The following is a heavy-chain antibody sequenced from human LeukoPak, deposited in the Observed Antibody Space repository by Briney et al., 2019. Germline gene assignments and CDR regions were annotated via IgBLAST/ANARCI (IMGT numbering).Heavy chain of an antibody. CDR1: GFTFSSYS. Sequence: GGSLRLSCAASGFTFSSYSMNWVRQAPGKGLEWVSSISSSSYIYYADSVKGRFTISRDNAKNSLYLQMNSLRAEDTAVYYCARDANYDFWSGSAFDIWGQGTMVTVSS. CDR3: ARDANYDFWSGSAFDI. J-gene: IGHJ3*02. D-gene: IGHD3-3*01. V-gene: IGHV3-21*01. CDR2: ISSSSYI.